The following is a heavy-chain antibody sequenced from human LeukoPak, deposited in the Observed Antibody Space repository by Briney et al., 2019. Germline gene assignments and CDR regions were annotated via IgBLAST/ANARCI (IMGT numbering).Heavy chain of an antibody. J-gene: IGHJ6*02. CDR2: IHSGGST. D-gene: IGHD5-24*01. CDR3: ASRDKGYYYGMDV. Sequence: PGGSLRLSCAASGFTVSSNYMSWVRQAPGKGLEWVSLIHSGGSTYYVDSVKGRFTISRDNSKNTLYLQMNSLRAEDTAVYYCASRDKGYYYGMDVWGQGATVTVSS. CDR1: GFTVSSNY. V-gene: IGHV3-66*01.